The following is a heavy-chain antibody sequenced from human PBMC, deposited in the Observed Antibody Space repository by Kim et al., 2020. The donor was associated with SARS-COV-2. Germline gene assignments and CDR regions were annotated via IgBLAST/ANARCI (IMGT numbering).Heavy chain of an antibody. CDR2: IKTKAEGGST. V-gene: IGHV3-15*01. D-gene: IGHD3-16*01. Sequence: GGSLRLSCAASGFSFSDAWMSWVRQAPGKGLEWVGRIKTKAEGGSTDYAAPVEGRFFISRDDSQNTLHLQMYSLKTEDTAMYYCTSAFKFVFGNRHPWGQGTLVTVSS. CDR3: TSAFKFVFGNRHP. CDR1: GFSFSDAW. J-gene: IGHJ5*02.